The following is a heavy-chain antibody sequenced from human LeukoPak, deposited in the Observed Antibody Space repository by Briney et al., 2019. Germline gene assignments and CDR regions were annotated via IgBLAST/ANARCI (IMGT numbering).Heavy chain of an antibody. J-gene: IGHJ3*02. Sequence: SQTLSLTCAVSGGSISSGGYSWSWIRQPPGKGLEWIGYIYHSGSTYYNPSLKSRVTISVDRSKNQFSLKLSSVTAADTAVYYCASTLRGIDAFDIWGQGTMATVSS. CDR3: ASTLRGIDAFDI. V-gene: IGHV4-30-2*01. D-gene: IGHD3-10*01. CDR1: GGSISSGGYS. CDR2: IYHSGST.